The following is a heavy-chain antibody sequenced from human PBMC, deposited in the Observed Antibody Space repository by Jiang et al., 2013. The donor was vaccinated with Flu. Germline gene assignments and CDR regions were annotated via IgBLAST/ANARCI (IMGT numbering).Heavy chain of an antibody. CDR1: SSYA. CDR2: ITGGGGST. CDR3: AKVHLTTVAGNFDH. J-gene: IGHJ4*02. Sequence: SSYAMSWVRQAPGRGLEWVSAITGGGGSTYYADSVKGRFTISRDNSMHTLYLQMHSLRAEDTAVYYCAKVHLTTVAGNFDHWGQGTLVTVSS. D-gene: IGHD6-19*01. V-gene: IGHV3-23*01.